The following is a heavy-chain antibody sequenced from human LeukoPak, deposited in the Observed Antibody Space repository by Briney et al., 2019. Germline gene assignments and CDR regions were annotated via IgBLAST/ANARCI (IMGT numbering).Heavy chain of an antibody. CDR2: IYHTGST. CDR1: GGSISSSNW. V-gene: IGHV4-4*02. J-gene: IGHJ4*02. Sequence: SGTLSLTCAVSGGSISSSNWWRWVRQPPGKGLEWIGEIYHTGSTNYNPSLKSRVTISVDKSKNQFSLNLSSVTAADTAMYYCAKGTAAARVGYWGQGTLVTVSS. D-gene: IGHD2-2*01. CDR3: AKGTAAARVGY.